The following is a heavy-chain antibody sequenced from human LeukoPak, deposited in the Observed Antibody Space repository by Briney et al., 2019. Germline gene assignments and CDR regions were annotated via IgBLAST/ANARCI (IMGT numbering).Heavy chain of an antibody. CDR2: IYYSGST. CDR3: ARVALTGTYWYFDL. D-gene: IGHD1-7*01. J-gene: IGHJ2*01. V-gene: IGHV4-59*08. CDR1: GGSISSYY. Sequence: SETLSLTCTVSGGSISSYYWSWIRQPPGKGLEWIGYIYYSGSTYYNPSLKSRVTISVDTSKNQFSLKLSSVTAADTAVYYCARVALTGTYWYFDLWGRGTLVTVSS.